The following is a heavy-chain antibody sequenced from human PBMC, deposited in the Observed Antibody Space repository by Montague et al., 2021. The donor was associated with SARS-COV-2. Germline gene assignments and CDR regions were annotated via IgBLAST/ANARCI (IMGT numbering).Heavy chain of an antibody. D-gene: IGHD3-9*01. CDR3: ARRTYDILTGYDYGMDV. CDR2: IDWDDDK. CDR1: GFSLSTSGMC. V-gene: IGHV2-70*11. Sequence: VKPTQTLTLTCTFSGFSLSTSGMCVSWIRQPPGKALEWLARIDWDDDKYYSTSLKTRLTISKDTSKNQVVLTTTNMDPVDTATYYCARRTYDILTGYDYGMDVWGQGTTVTVSS. J-gene: IGHJ6*02.